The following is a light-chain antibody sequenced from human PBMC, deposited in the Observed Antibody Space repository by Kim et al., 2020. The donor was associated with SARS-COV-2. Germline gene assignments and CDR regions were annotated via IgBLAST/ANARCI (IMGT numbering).Light chain of an antibody. V-gene: IGKV3-15*01. CDR3: QQYNNWPPWT. J-gene: IGKJ1*01. CDR2: AAS. Sequence: EIEMTQSPATLSVSPGERATLSCRASQSVGTNLAWYQQKPGQAPRLLIYAASTRATGIPARFSGSGSGTEFTLTISSPQSEDFAVYYYQQYNNWPPWTFGQGTKVDIK. CDR1: QSVGTN.